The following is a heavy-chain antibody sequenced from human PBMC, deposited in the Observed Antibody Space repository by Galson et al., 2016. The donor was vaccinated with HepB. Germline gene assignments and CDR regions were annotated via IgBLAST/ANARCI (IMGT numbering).Heavy chain of an antibody. D-gene: IGHD3-3*01. CDR3: AKVLEHGRGDF. Sequence: LRLSCAASGFTFSTYAMSWVRLAPGKGLEWLSVISGSGGGTKYADSVKGRFTISRDNSKNTLYLQMNSLRAEDTAIYYCAKVLEHGRGDFWGQGTLVTVSS. CDR2: ISGSGGGT. J-gene: IGHJ4*02. CDR1: GFTFSTYA. V-gene: IGHV3-23*01.